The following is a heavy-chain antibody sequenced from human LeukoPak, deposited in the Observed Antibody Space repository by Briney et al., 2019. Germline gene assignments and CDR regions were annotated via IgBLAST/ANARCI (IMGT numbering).Heavy chain of an antibody. V-gene: IGHV3-23*01. CDR1: GFTXSSYA. CDR2: ISGSGGST. J-gene: IGHJ4*02. CDR3: AKGRYFDSYYFDY. D-gene: IGHD3-9*01. Sequence: GSLRLSCXASGFTXSSYAMSWVRQAPGKGLEWVSAISGSGGSTYYADSVKGRFTISRDNSKNTLYLQMNSLRAEDTAVYYCAKGRYFDSYYFDYWGQGTLVTVSS.